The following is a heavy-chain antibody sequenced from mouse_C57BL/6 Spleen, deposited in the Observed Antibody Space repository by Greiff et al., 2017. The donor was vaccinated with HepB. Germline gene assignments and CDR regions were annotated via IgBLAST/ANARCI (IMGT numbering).Heavy chain of an antibody. J-gene: IGHJ1*03. Sequence: QVQLQQPGAELVKPGASVKLSCKASGYTFTSYWMQWVKQRPGQGLEWIGEIDPSDSYTNYNQKFKGKATLTVDKSSSTAYMQLSSLTSEDSAVYYCARRHYGSSSGWYFDVWGTGTTVTVSS. V-gene: IGHV1-50*01. CDR2: IDPSDSYT. CDR3: ARRHYGSSSGWYFDV. D-gene: IGHD1-1*01. CDR1: GYTFTSYW.